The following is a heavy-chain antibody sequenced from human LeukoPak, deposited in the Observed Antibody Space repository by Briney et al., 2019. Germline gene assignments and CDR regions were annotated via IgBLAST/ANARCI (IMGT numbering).Heavy chain of an antibody. J-gene: IGHJ4*02. CDR3: AKDLFGWPARAYFHY. Sequence: PGGSLRLSCAASGFTFSSYAMSWVRQAPGKGLEWGSSISGSGGYTYYADSVKGRFITSRDSSKNTLYLQMNSLRAEDTAVYYCAKDLFGWPARAYFHYWGQGTLVTVSS. CDR1: GFTFSSYA. D-gene: IGHD6-19*01. V-gene: IGHV3-23*01. CDR2: ISGSGGYT.